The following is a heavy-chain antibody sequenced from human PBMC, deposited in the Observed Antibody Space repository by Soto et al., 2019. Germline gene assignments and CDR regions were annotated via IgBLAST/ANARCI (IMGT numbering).Heavy chain of an antibody. Sequence: PSETLSLTCTVSGGSISSGGYYWSWIRQHPGKGLEWIGYIYYSGSTYYNPSLKSRVTISVDTSKNQFSLKLSSVTAADTAVYYCARGRRVEWQTRISAAAHDAFDIWGQGTMVTVSS. CDR2: IYYSGST. J-gene: IGHJ3*02. CDR3: ARGRRVEWQTRISAAAHDAFDI. D-gene: IGHD6-13*01. V-gene: IGHV4-31*03. CDR1: GGSISSGGYY.